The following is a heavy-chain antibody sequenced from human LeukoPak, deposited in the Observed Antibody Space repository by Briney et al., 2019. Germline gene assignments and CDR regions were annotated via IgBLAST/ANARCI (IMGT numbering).Heavy chain of an antibody. CDR1: GFTFSSYS. Sequence: GGSLRLSCAASGFTFSSYSMNWVRQAPGKGLEWVSYISSSSSTIYYADSVKGRFTISRDNAKNSLYLQMNSLRAEDTAVYYCARDSHGDYVNWFDSWGQGTLVTVSS. J-gene: IGHJ5*01. CDR2: ISSSSSTI. CDR3: ARDSHGDYVNWFDS. V-gene: IGHV3-48*01. D-gene: IGHD4-17*01.